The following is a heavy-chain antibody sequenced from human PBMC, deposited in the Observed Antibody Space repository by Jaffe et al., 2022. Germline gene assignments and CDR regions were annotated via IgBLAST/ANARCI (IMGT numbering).Heavy chain of an antibody. J-gene: IGHJ4*02. CDR2: IRYDGSNK. CDR3: AKDFEGYCSGGSCPPGY. Sequence: QVQLVESGGGVVQPGGSLRLSCAASGFTFSSYGMHWVRQAPGKGLEWVAFIRYDGSNKYYADSVKGRFTISRDNSKNTLYLQMNSLRAEDTAVYYCAKDFEGYCSGGSCPPGYWGQGTLVTVSS. CDR1: GFTFSSYG. D-gene: IGHD2-15*01. V-gene: IGHV3-30*02.